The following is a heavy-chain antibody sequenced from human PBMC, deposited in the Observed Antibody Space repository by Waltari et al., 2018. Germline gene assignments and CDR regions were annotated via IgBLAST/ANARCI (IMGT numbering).Heavy chain of an antibody. D-gene: IGHD3-22*01. CDR1: GFTFSSYA. CDR3: AKDSSGYPFDY. J-gene: IGHJ4*02. V-gene: IGHV3-23*03. Sequence: EVQLLESGGGLVQPGGSLRLSCAASGFTFSSYAMSWVRQAPGKGLEWVSVIYSGGSTYYADSVKGRFTISRDNSKNTLYLQMNSLRAEDTAVYYCAKDSSGYPFDYWGQGTLVTVSS. CDR2: IYSGGST.